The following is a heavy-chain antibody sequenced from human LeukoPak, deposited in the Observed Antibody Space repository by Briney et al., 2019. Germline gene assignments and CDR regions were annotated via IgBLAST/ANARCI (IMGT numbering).Heavy chain of an antibody. CDR2: ISYDGSNK. CDR1: GFTFSSYA. J-gene: IGHJ4*02. Sequence: GRSLRLSCAASGFTFSSYAMHWVSQAPGKGLEWVAVISYDGSNKYYADSVKGRFTISRDNSKNTLYLQMNSLRAEDTAVYYCARDRLYYYDSSGYLDYWGQGTLVTVSS. V-gene: IGHV3-30-3*01. CDR3: ARDRLYYYDSSGYLDY. D-gene: IGHD3-22*01.